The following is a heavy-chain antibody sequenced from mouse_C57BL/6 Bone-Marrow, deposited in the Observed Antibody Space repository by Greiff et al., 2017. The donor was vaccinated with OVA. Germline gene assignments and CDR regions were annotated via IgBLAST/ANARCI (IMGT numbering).Heavy chain of an antibody. CDR1: GYTFTDYY. Sequence: EVQLQQSGPELVKPGASVKIPCKASGYTFTDYYMNWVKQSHGKSLEWIGVINPYNGGTSYNQKFKGKATLTVDKSSSTAYMELNSLTSEDSAVYYCATVARYFDVWGTGTTVTVSS. D-gene: IGHD1-3*01. J-gene: IGHJ1*03. CDR2: INPYNGGT. CDR3: ATVARYFDV. V-gene: IGHV1-19*01.